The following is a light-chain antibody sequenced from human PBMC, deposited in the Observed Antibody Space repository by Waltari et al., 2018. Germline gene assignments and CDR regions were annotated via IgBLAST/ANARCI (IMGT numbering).Light chain of an antibody. V-gene: IGLV2-14*03. CDR3: SAHTITLHVV. CDR1: GTDIGYSDY. CDR2: DVS. J-gene: IGLJ2*01. Sequence: QSALTQPASVSGSPGQSITISCAGSGTDIGYSDYVSWYQQYPDHVPKLLIYDVSQRPSGISTRFACSKSGNTAFLTSSGLQADDEADYYCSAHTITLHVVFGGGTKVTVL.